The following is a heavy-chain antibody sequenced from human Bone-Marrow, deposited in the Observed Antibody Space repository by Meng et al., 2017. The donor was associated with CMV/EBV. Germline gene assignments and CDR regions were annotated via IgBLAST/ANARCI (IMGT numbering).Heavy chain of an antibody. J-gene: IGHJ6*02. CDR3: ARCRGGSYYYYGMDV. D-gene: IGHD3-16*01. V-gene: IGHV3-74*01. Sequence: GESLKISCAASGFTFSSYWMHWVRQAPGKGLVWVSRINSDGSSTSYADSVKGRFTISRDNAKNTPYLQMNSLRAEDTAVYYCARCRGGSYYYYGMDVWGQGTTVTVSS. CDR1: GFTFSSYW. CDR2: INSDGSST.